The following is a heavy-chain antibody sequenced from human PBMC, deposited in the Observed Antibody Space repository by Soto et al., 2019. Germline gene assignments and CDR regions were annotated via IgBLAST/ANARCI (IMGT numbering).Heavy chain of an antibody. D-gene: IGHD5-12*01. J-gene: IGHJ5*02. CDR2: IYNSGST. CDR3: ARVTSVLGSEGAYVGSWFDP. V-gene: IGHV4-30-2*01. CDR1: GGYISGGYYS. Sequence: SETLSLTCAVSGGYISGGYYSWSWIRQPPGKGLEWIGFIYNSGSTYYNSSLKSRVTISVDRSKNHFFLNLTSVTAADAAVYYCARVTSVLGSEGAYVGSWFDPWGQGTLVTVSS.